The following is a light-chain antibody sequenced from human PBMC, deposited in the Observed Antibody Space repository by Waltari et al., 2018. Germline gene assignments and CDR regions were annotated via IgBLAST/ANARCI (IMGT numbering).Light chain of an antibody. CDR3: QSYYRGPVV. CDR2: EHY. Sequence: FMLTQPHSVSESPGKTVTISCTRSSGSIASNYVQWYQQRPGSAPTTVIYEHYKIPSGVPYRFFASIDSSSNSASLTISGLKTEDEADYYCQSYYRGPVVFGGGTKLTVL. J-gene: IGLJ2*01. CDR1: SGSIASNY. V-gene: IGLV6-57*03.